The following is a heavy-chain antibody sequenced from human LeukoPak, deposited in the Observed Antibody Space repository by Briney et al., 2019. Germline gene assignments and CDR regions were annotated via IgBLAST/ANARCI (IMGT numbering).Heavy chain of an antibody. Sequence: GASVKVSCKASGYTFTSYGISWVRQAPGQGLEWMGWISAYNGNTNYAQKLQGRVTMTIDTSTSTAYMELRSLRSDDTAVYYCARVLVVYAIDYYFDYWGQGTLVTVSS. V-gene: IGHV1-18*01. J-gene: IGHJ4*02. D-gene: IGHD2-8*02. CDR1: GYTFTSYG. CDR2: ISAYNGNT. CDR3: ARVLVVYAIDYYFDY.